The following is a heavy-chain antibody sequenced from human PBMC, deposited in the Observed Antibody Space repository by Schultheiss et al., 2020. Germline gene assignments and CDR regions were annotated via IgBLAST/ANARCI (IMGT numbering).Heavy chain of an antibody. CDR1: GGSISSGSYY. D-gene: IGHD3-16*01. CDR2: IYYSGST. CDR3: ARQGGSYDTSIDY. Sequence: SQTLSLTCTVSGGSISSGSYYWSWIRQPPGKGLEWIGYIYYSGSTNYNPSLKSRVTISVDTSKNQFSLKLGSVTASDTAVYYCARQGGSYDTSIDYWGHGSLVTIS. J-gene: IGHJ4*01. V-gene: IGHV4-61*01.